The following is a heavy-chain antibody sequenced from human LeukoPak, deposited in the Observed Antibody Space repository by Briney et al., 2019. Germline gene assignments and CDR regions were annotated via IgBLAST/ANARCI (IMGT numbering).Heavy chain of an antibody. V-gene: IGHV4-34*01. Sequence: SETLSLTRAVYGGSFSGYYWSWIRQPPGKGLEWIGEINHSGSTNYNPSLKSRVTISVDTSKNQFSLKLSSVTAADTAVYYCARAVVVPAASPRRPYGMDVWGQGTTVTVSS. CDR3: ARAVVVPAASPRRPYGMDV. D-gene: IGHD2-2*01. J-gene: IGHJ6*02. CDR1: GGSFSGYY. CDR2: INHSGST.